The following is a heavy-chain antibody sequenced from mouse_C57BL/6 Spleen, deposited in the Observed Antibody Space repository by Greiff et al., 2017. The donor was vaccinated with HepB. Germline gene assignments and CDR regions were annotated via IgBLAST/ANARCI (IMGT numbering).Heavy chain of an antibody. CDR1: GYTFTSYW. CDR3: ARGGNDYGSPYYFDY. D-gene: IGHD1-1*01. Sequence: QVQLQQPGAELVMPGASVKLSCKASGYTFTSYWMHWVKQRPGQGLEWIGEIDPSDSYTNYNQKFKGKSTLTVDKSSSTAYMQLSSLTSEDAAVYYCARGGNDYGSPYYFDYWGQGTTLTVSS. J-gene: IGHJ2*01. V-gene: IGHV1-69*01. CDR2: IDPSDSYT.